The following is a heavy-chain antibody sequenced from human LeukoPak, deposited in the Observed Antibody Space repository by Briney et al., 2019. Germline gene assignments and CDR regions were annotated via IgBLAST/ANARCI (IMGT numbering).Heavy chain of an antibody. CDR3: ASGIAAAGTY. D-gene: IGHD6-13*01. J-gene: IGHJ4*02. CDR1: GYTFTSYY. CDR2: INPSGGSK. Sequence: ASVKVSCKASGYTFTSYYMHWVRQALGQGLEWMGIINPSGGSKSYAQKFQGRVTMTRDMSTSTVYMELSSLRSEDTAVYYWASGIAAAGTYWGQGTLVTVSS. V-gene: IGHV1-46*01.